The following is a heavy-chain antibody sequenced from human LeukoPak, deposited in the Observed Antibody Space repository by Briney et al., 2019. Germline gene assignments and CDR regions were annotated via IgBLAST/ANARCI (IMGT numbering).Heavy chain of an antibody. CDR1: GFTFSSYS. J-gene: IGHJ4*02. Sequence: GGSLRLSCAASGFTFSSYSMNWVRQAPGKGLEWVSSISSSSSYIYYADSVKGRFTISRDNAKNSLYLQMNSLRAEDTAVYYCAVPNGVGYSYGYLSLNPFDYWGQGTLVTVSS. CDR2: ISSSSSYI. D-gene: IGHD5-18*01. CDR3: AVPNGVGYSYGYLSLNPFDY. V-gene: IGHV3-21*01.